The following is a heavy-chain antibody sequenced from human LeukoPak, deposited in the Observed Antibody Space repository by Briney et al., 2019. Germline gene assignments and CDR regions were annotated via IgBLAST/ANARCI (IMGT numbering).Heavy chain of an antibody. CDR1: GFTFDDYA. CDR3: AMDNTSGYQLYFQH. J-gene: IGHJ1*01. CDR2: ISWNSGSI. Sequence: GGSLRLSCAASGFTFDDYAMHWVRQAPGKGLEWVSGISWNSGSIGYADSVKGRFTISRDNAKNSLYLQMNSLRAEDTAVYYCAMDNTSGYQLYFQHWGQGTLVTVSS. D-gene: IGHD6-19*01. V-gene: IGHV3-9*01.